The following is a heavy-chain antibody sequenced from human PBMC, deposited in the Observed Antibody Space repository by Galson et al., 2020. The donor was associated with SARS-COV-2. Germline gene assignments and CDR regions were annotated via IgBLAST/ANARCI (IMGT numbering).Heavy chain of an antibody. Sequence: TGGSLRLSCAASGFTFSSSWMHWVRQAPGKGLVWVSRINSDGSSTSYADSVKGRFTISRDNAKNTLYLQMNSLRAEDTAVYYCARGGTRSGWKYYFDYWGQGTLVT. CDR1: GFTFSSSW. D-gene: IGHD6-19*01. CDR2: INSDGSST. J-gene: IGHJ4*02. CDR3: ARGGTRSGWKYYFDY. V-gene: IGHV3-74*01.